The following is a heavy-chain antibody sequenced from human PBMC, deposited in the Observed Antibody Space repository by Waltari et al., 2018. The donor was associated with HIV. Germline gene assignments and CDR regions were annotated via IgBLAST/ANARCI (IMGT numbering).Heavy chain of an antibody. Sequence: EVQLVESGGGLVQPGGSLRLSCAASGFTFSSYWMSWVRQAPGKVLEWVANIKQEVSEKDCVDSWKCRFTISRDKAENSLYLQMNRLRAEDTAVYYCARGGFYGSGSKVNWGQGTLVTVSS. CDR3: ARGGFYGSGSKVN. J-gene: IGHJ4*02. V-gene: IGHV3-7*04. CDR2: IKQEVSEK. CDR1: GFTFSSYW. D-gene: IGHD3-10*01.